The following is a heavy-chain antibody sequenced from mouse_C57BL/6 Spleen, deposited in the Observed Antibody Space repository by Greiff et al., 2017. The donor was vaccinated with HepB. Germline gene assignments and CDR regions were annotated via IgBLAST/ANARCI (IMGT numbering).Heavy chain of an antibody. CDR2: ISYDGSN. D-gene: IGHD2-10*01. V-gene: IGHV3-6*01. CDR1: GYSITSGYY. CDR3: ARDNLLDFDY. Sequence: ESGPGLVKPSQSLSLTCSVTGYSITSGYYWNWIRQFPGNKLEWMGYISYDGSNNYNPSLKNRISITRDTSKNQFFLKLNSVTTEDTATYYCARDNLLDFDYWGQGTTLTVSS. J-gene: IGHJ2*01.